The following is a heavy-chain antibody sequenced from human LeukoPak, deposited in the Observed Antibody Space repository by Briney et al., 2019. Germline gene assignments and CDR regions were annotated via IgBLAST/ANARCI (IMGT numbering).Heavy chain of an antibody. CDR2: LYHGGSS. J-gene: IGHJ4*02. D-gene: IGHD6-6*01. CDR1: GYSLSSGFY. CDR3: ARRVGSSDCFDY. V-gene: IGHV4-38-2*02. Sequence: SETLSLTCTVSGYSLSSGFYWGWIRQPPGKGREWIGNLYHGGSSYYNPSLNSRVTISVDTPKDQFSLNLYSVTAAATAVYYCARRVGSSDCFDYWGQGTLVTVSS.